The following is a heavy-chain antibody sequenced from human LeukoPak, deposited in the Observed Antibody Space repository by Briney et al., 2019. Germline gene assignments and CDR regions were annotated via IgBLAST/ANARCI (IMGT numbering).Heavy chain of an antibody. D-gene: IGHD1-26*01. J-gene: IGHJ4*02. CDR3: ARGGSYYVEYFDY. Sequence: PSETLSLTCTVSGGSISSYYWSWIRQPPGKGLEWIGYIYYSGSTNYNPSLKSRVTISVDTSKNQFSLKLSSVTAADTAVYYCARGGSYYVEYFDYWGQGTLVTVSS. CDR1: GGSISSYY. CDR2: IYYSGST. V-gene: IGHV4-59*01.